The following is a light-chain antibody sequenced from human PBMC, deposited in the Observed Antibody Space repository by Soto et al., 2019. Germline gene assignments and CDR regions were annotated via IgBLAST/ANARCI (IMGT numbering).Light chain of an antibody. CDR1: QSLEHSDGIAY. J-gene: IGKJ5*01. Sequence: DIVITQSPLCLPFTPVEPASISCRSNQSLEHSDGIAYFSWFQQRPGRSPRRLSYKVSNRDSGVPARFRGSGSGTDFALKISRVAAEDVGVYFCMQGTHWPITLGQGTRLE. V-gene: IGKV2-30*02. CDR2: KVS. CDR3: MQGTHWPIT.